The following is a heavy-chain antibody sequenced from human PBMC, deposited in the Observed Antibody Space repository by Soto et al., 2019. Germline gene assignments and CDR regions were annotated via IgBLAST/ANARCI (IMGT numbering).Heavy chain of an antibody. CDR3: ARAMYRSSSAFDY. CDR1: GFTFSSYW. J-gene: IGHJ4*02. D-gene: IGHD6-6*01. CDR2: IKQDGSEK. Sequence: EVQLVESGGGLVQPGGSLRLSCAASGFTFSSYWMSWVHQAPGEGLEWVANIKQDGSEKYYVDSVKGRFTISRDNAKNSLYLQMNSLRAADTAVYSCARAMYRSSSAFDYCGQGTLVTVSS. V-gene: IGHV3-7*03.